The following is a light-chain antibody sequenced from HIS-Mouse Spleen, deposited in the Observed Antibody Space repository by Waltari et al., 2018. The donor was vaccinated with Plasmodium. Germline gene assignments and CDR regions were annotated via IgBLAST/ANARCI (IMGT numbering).Light chain of an antibody. J-gene: IGLJ2*01. V-gene: IGLV2-8*01. CDR3: SSYAGSNNLV. CDR1: SSDVGGYNY. CDR2: EVS. Sequence: QSALTQPPSASGSPGQSVTISCTGTSSDVGGYNYVSWYQQHPGKAPKLMIYEVSKRPAGGPYGCSGSKSGNPASLTVSGFQAEDEADYYCSSYAGSNNLVFGGGTKLTVL.